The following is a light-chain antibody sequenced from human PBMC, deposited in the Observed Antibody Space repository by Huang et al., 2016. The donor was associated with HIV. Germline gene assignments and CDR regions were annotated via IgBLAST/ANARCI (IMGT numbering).Light chain of an antibody. J-gene: IGKJ1*01. Sequence: EIVLTQSPATLSLSPGERATLSCRASQSVGSYLAWYQHKPGQALRLLLYDASNRATGIPARFSGSGSGTDFSLTISSLEPEDFAVYYCQQRSSWPPETFGQGTEVEIK. CDR1: QSVGSY. V-gene: IGKV3-11*01. CDR2: DAS. CDR3: QQRSSWPPET.